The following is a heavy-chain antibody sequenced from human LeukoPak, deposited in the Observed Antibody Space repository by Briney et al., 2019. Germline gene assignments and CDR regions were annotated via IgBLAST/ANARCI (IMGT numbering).Heavy chain of an antibody. V-gene: IGHV1-46*01. D-gene: IGHD1-26*01. CDR2: INPSGGST. Sequence: ASVKVSCKASGYTFTSYYMHWVRQAPGRGLEWMGIINPSGGSTSYAQKFQGRVTMTRDMSTSTVYMELSSLRSEDTAVYYCARAVWELPPLFDYWGQGTLVTVSS. CDR3: ARAVWELPPLFDY. J-gene: IGHJ4*02. CDR1: GYTFTSYY.